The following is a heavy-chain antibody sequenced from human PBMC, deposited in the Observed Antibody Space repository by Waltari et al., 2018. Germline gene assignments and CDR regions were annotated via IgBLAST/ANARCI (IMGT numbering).Heavy chain of an antibody. J-gene: IGHJ4*02. CDR3: ARASSGYYKRVPFDY. CDR1: GYTFTHYD. D-gene: IGHD3-22*01. Sequence: QVQLVQSGTEVQKPGASVKVSCQASGYTFTHYDINWVRQATGQGLEWLGWRNPKRADAGYARHVQGRVTMTRNISISTVYRELSSRRSEDTAVYYWARASSGYYKRVPFDYWGQGTLVIVSS. CDR2: RNPKRADA. V-gene: IGHV1-8*02.